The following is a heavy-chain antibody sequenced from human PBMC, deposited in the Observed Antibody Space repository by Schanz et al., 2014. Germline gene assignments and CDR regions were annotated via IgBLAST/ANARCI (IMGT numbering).Heavy chain of an antibody. CDR1: GFTFSTYW. D-gene: IGHD3-3*01. V-gene: IGHV3-7*01. CDR2: IKQDESER. CDR3: ARDLLVSHYDFWSGNDY. J-gene: IGHJ4*02. Sequence: EVQLVESGGGLVQPGGSLRLSCAASGFTFSTYWMSWVRQAPGKGLEWVANIKQDESERSYVDSVKGRFTISRDNSKNTLYLQMNSLRADDTAVYYCARDLLVSHYDFWSGNDYWGQGTLVTVSS.